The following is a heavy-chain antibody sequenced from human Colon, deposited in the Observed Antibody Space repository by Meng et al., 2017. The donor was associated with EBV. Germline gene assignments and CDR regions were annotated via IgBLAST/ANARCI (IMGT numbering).Heavy chain of an antibody. CDR1: DGSISSVNNY. V-gene: IGHV4-31*03. CDR3: ASLYGDSSVWYLDL. J-gene: IGHJ2*01. Sequence: SGPDRIHPTPSLTLSCTVSDGSISSVNNYLSWIRQRPGKGMEYIDYIYYSGSTYYNPSLKSRVIISVDTSKNLFSLRLNSVTAADTAVYYCASLYGDSSVWYLDLWGRGTLVTVSS. D-gene: IGHD4-17*01. CDR2: IYYSGST.